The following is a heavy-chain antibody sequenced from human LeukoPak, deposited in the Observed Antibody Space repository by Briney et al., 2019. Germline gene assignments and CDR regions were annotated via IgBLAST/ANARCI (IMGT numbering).Heavy chain of an antibody. J-gene: IGHJ5*02. Sequence: GSLRLSCAASGFTFSSYEMNWVRQAPGKGLEWVSYISSSGSTIYYADSVKGRFTISRDNAKNSLYLQMNSLRAEDTAVYYCARLTYYDFWSGHAPNNWFDPWGQGTLVTVSS. CDR1: GFTFSSYE. D-gene: IGHD3-3*01. CDR2: ISSSGSTI. V-gene: IGHV3-48*03. CDR3: ARLTYYDFWSGHAPNNWFDP.